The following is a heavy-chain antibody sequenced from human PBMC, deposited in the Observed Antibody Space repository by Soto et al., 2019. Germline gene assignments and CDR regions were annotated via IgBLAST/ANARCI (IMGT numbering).Heavy chain of an antibody. V-gene: IGHV5-51*01. D-gene: IGHD2-2*01. Sequence: PGESLKISCKGSGYSFTSYWIGWVRQMPGKGLEWMGIIYPGDSDTRYSPPFQGQVTISADKSISTAYLQWSSLKASDTAMYYCARHVSRYCSSTSCYLPSYYYCMDVWGQGSTVTVSS. CDR1: GYSFTSYW. CDR3: ARHVSRYCSSTSCYLPSYYYCMDV. J-gene: IGHJ6*02. CDR2: IYPGDSDT.